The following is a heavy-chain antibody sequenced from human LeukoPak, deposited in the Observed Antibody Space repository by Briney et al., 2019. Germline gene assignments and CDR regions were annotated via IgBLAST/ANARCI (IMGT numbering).Heavy chain of an antibody. CDR1: GGSFSGYY. Sequence: PSETLSLTCAVYGGSFSGYYWSWIRQPPGKGLEWIGEINHSGSTNYNPSLKSRVTISVDTSKNQFSLKLSSVTAADTAVYYCARSYSSSSDYWGQGTLVTVSS. CDR3: ARSYSSSSDY. V-gene: IGHV4-34*01. D-gene: IGHD6-13*01. J-gene: IGHJ4*02. CDR2: INHSGST.